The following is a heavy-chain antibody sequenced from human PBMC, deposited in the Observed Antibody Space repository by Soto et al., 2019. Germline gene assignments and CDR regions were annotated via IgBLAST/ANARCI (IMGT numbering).Heavy chain of an antibody. CDR2: INPNSGGT. V-gene: IGHV1-2*02. J-gene: IGHJ4*02. D-gene: IGHD6-6*01. Sequence: SVKVSCKASGATVTRYSLHGGRQAPGHGLGWMGWINPNSGGTNYAQKFQGRFTMTRDTSISTAYMELSSLSSDDTAVYYCASEAAVVGLEIAARPELTDWGQGTLVTASS. CDR1: GATVTRYS. CDR3: ASEAAVVGLEIAARPELTD.